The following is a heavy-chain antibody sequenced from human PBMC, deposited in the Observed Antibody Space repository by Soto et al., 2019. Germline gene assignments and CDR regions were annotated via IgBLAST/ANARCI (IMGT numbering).Heavy chain of an antibody. Sequence: QVQMVQSGAEVKKPGSSVKVSCKASGGTFSSYAISWVRQAPGQGLEWMGGSIPIFGTANYAQKFQGRVTIAADKTTSTAYKELSSLRSEDTDVYDCARGGTEEGCGSSPYGMDDWVQGTTLTVSS. CDR2: SIPIFGTA. J-gene: IGHJ6*02. CDR3: ARGGTEEGCGSSPYGMDD. V-gene: IGHV1-69*06. D-gene: IGHD6-6*01. CDR1: GGTFSSYA.